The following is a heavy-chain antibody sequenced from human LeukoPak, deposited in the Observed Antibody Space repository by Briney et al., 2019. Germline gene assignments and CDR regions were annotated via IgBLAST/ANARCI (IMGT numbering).Heavy chain of an antibody. V-gene: IGHV3-21*01. Sequence: GGSLRLSCAASGFTFSSYSMNWVRQAPGKGLEWVSSISSSSSYIYYADSVKGRFTISRDNAKNSLYLQMNSLRAEDTAVYYCARDLGYYDSSGYTHDDYWGQGTLVTVSS. CDR2: ISSSSSYI. D-gene: IGHD3-22*01. CDR1: GFTFSSYS. J-gene: IGHJ4*02. CDR3: ARDLGYYDSSGYTHDDY.